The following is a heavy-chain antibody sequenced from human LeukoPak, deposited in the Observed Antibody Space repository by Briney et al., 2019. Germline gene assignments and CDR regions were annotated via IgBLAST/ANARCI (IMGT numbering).Heavy chain of an antibody. J-gene: IGHJ4*02. CDR2: ISGSGGST. D-gene: IGHD6-19*01. CDR1: GFTFSSYA. CDR3: AKDKGDSSGWLYYFDY. Sequence: GGSPRLSCAASGFTFSSYAMGWVRQAPGKGLEWVSAISGSGGSTYYADSVKGRFTISRDNSKNTLYLQMNSLRAEDTAVYYCAKDKGDSSGWLYYFDYWGQGTLVTVSS. V-gene: IGHV3-23*01.